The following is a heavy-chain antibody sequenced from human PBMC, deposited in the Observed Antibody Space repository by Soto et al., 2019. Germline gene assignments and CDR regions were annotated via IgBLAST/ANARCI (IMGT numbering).Heavy chain of an antibody. J-gene: IGHJ5*02. Sequence: PSETLSLTCTVYGWSFSGYYWSWIRQPPGKGLEWIGEINHSGSTNYNPSLKSRVTISVDTSKNQFSLKLSSVTAADTAVYYCARGSRSGSLASRSFDPWGQGTLVTVSS. V-gene: IGHV4-34*01. CDR1: GWSFSGYY. CDR2: INHSGST. D-gene: IGHD1-26*01. CDR3: ARGSRSGSLASRSFDP.